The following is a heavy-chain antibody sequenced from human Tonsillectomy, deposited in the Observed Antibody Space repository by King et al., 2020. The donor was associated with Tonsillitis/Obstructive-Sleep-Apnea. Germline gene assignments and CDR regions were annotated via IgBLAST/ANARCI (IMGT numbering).Heavy chain of an antibody. CDR1: GDSVSNNTAA. V-gene: IGHV6-1*01. Sequence: VQLQQSGPGLVKPSQTLSLTCAISGDSVSNNTAAWHWVRHSPSRGLEWLGRTYYRSKWYNDYAVSMKSRITINPDTSKNQFSLRLNSVTPEDTAVYYCLRERYDAFDIWGQGTLVTVSS. D-gene: IGHD3-9*01. CDR3: LRERYDAFDI. CDR2: TYYRSKWYN. J-gene: IGHJ3*02.